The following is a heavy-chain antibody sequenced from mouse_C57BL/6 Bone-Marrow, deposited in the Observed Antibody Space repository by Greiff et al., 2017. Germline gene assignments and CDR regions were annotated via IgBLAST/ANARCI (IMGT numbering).Heavy chain of an antibody. J-gene: IGHJ2*01. D-gene: IGHD1-1*01. CDR1: GFSLTSYG. Sequence: VQLQQSGPGLVQPSQSLSITCTVSGFSLTSYGLHWVRQSPGKGLEWLGVIWSGGSTAYNAPFISRLSISKDKSKSQGYFKRNSLQADDTAIYYCARKIYYYGSSLDYWGQGTTLTVSS. V-gene: IGHV2-2*01. CDR2: IWSGGST. CDR3: ARKIYYYGSSLDY.